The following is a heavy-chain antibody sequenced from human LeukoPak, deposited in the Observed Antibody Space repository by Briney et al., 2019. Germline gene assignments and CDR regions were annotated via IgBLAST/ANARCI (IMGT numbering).Heavy chain of an antibody. CDR1: GYTFTSYY. J-gene: IGHJ4*02. Sequence: ASVKVSCKASGYTFTSYYMHWVRQAPGQGLEWMGVINPSGGSTSYAQKFQGRVTMTRDMSTSTDYMELSSLRSEDTAVYYCARERVAAAANLGTYFDYWGQGTLVTVSS. CDR2: INPSGGST. D-gene: IGHD6-13*01. V-gene: IGHV1-46*01. CDR3: ARERVAAAANLGTYFDY.